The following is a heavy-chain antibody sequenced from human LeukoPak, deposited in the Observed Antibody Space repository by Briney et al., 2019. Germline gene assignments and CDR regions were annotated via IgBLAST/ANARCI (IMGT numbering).Heavy chain of an antibody. D-gene: IGHD6-19*01. CDR3: ARRAVAARTGVDY. CDR1: GFTFSNYA. V-gene: IGHV3-23*01. J-gene: IGHJ4*02. Sequence: PGGSLRLSCAASGFTFSNYAMSWVRQAPGKGLEWVSGISGSGGSTYYADFVKGRLTISRDNSKNTLYLQMNTLRAEDTAVYYCARRAVAARTGVDYWGQGTLVTVSS. CDR2: ISGSGGST.